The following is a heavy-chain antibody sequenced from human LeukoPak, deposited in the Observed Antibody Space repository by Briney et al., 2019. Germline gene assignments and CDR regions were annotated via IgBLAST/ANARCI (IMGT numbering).Heavy chain of an antibody. V-gene: IGHV1-69*05. CDR2: IIPIFGTA. CDR1: GGTFSSYA. CDR3: ARDEVVGATTFPDY. Sequence: ASVKVSCKASGGTFSSYAISWVRQAPGQGLEWMGGIIPIFGTANYAQKFQGRVTITTDESTSTAYMELSSLRSEDTAVYYCARDEVVGATTFPDYWGQGTLVTVSS. D-gene: IGHD1-26*01. J-gene: IGHJ4*02.